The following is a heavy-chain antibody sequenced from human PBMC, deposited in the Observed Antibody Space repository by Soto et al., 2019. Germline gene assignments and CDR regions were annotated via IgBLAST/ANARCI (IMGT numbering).Heavy chain of an antibody. CDR2: INHSGST. Sequence: SETLSLTCAVYGGSFSGYYWSGIRQPPGKGLEWIGEINHSGSTNYNPSLKSRVTISVDTSKNQFSLKLSSVTAADTAVYYCARGGAAGTRIYYYYYGMDVWGQGTTVT. V-gene: IGHV4-34*01. CDR3: ARGGAAGTRIYYYYYGMDV. CDR1: GGSFSGYY. J-gene: IGHJ6*02. D-gene: IGHD6-13*01.